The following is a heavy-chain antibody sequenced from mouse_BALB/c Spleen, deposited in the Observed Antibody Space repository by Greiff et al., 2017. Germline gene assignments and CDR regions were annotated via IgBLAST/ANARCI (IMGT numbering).Heavy chain of an antibody. D-gene: IGHD1-2*01. J-gene: IGHJ4*01. CDR1: GFTFSSFG. V-gene: IGHV5-17*02. CDR2: ISSGSSTI. CDR3: AVTTATRGYAMDY. Sequence: DVHLVESGGGLVQPGGSRKLSCAASGFTFSSFGMHWVRQAPEKGLEWVAYISSGSSTIYYADTVKGRFTISRDNPKNTLFLQMTSLRSEDTAMYYCAVTTATRGYAMDYWGQGTSVTVSS.